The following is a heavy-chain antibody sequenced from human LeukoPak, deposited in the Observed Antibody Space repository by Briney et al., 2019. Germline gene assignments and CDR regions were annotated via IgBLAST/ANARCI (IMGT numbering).Heavy chain of an antibody. CDR3: ARADSDYYDSSGYHDAFDI. V-gene: IGHV4-61*02. CDR1: GGSISGGSYY. D-gene: IGHD3-22*01. J-gene: IGHJ3*02. Sequence: SQTLSLTCTVSGGSISGGSYYWSWIRQPAGKGLEWIGRFYTSGSTNYNPSLKSRVTISVDTSKNQFSLKLSSVTAADTAVYYCARADSDYYDSSGYHDAFDIWGQGTMVTVSS. CDR2: FYTSGST.